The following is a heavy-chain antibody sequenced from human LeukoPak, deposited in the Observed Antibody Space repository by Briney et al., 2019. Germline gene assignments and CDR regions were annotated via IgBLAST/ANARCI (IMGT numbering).Heavy chain of an antibody. J-gene: IGHJ3*02. V-gene: IGHV4-59*01. CDR1: GGSISSYY. CDR2: IYYSGST. D-gene: IGHD4-17*01. CDR3: ARFGHDYGDLPAFDI. Sequence: KSSETLSLTCTVSGGSISSYYWSWIRQPAGKGLDWIGYIYYSGSTNYNPSLKSRVTISVDTSKNQFSLKLSSVTAADTAVYYCARFGHDYGDLPAFDIWGQGTMVTVSS.